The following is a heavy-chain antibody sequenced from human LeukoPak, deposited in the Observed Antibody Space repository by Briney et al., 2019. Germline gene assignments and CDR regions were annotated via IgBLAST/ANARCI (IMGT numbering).Heavy chain of an antibody. J-gene: IGHJ4*02. Sequence: GASLQISCKCSGYSFTSNWIAWVRQMRGKGLEWMGIISPGDSHTRYSPSFHGQVTISADKSISTAYLHWGRLKASDTAMYFCARRYWGLRMGGGYFFDYWGQGTLVTVSS. CDR1: GYSFTSNW. V-gene: IGHV5-51*01. CDR3: ARRYWGLRMGGGYFFDY. CDR2: ISPGDSHT. D-gene: IGHD7-27*01.